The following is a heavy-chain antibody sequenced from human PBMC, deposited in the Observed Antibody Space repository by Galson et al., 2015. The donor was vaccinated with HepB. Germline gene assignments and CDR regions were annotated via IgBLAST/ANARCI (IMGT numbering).Heavy chain of an antibody. CDR1: GGSISSSSYY. Sequence: ETLSLTCTVSGGSISSSSYYWGWIRQPPGKGLEWIGSIYYSGSTYYNPSHKSRVTISVDTSKNQFSPKLSSVTAADTAVYYCARDQGQLLWFGWFDPWGQGTLVTVSS. D-gene: IGHD3-10*01. V-gene: IGHV4-39*07. CDR2: IYYSGST. J-gene: IGHJ5*02. CDR3: ARDQGQLLWFGWFDP.